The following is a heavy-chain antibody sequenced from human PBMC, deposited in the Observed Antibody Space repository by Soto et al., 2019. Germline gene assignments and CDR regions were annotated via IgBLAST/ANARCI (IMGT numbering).Heavy chain of an antibody. CDR2: INHSGST. Sequence: SETLSLTCAVYCGSFSGYYWSWIRQPPGKGLEWIGEINHSGSTNYNPSLKSRVTISVDTSKNQFSLKLSSVTAADTAVYYCASVGPWFGEFHYYYYGMDVWGQGTTVTVSS. CDR3: ASVGPWFGEFHYYYYGMDV. CDR1: CGSFSGYY. D-gene: IGHD3-10*01. V-gene: IGHV4-34*01. J-gene: IGHJ6*02.